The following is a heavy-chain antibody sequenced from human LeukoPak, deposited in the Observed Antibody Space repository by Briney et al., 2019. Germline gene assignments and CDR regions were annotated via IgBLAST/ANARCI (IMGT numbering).Heavy chain of an antibody. CDR2: IYYSGST. CDR3: ARGSKKSWLVPRHDHYFDY. V-gene: IGHV4-59*01. D-gene: IGHD6-19*01. CDR1: GGSISSYY. J-gene: IGHJ4*02. Sequence: PSETLSLTCTVSGGSISSYYWSWIRQPPGKGLEWIGYIYYSGSTNYNPSLKSRVTISVDTSKNQFSLKLSSVTAADMAVYYCARGSKKSWLVPRHDHYFDYWGQGTLVTVSS.